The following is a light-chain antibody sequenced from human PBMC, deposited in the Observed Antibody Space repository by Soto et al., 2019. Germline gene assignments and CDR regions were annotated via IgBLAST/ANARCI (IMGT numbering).Light chain of an antibody. V-gene: IGKV3-20*01. Sequence: EIVMTQSPGTLSLSTGERATLSCRASQSVSSSYLAWYQQKPGQAPRLLIYGASSRATGIPDTFSGSGSGTDFTITISRLQPEAFAVYYCQPYDSYLLLIFGGGTNVAI. CDR1: QSVSSSY. J-gene: IGKJ4*01. CDR3: QPYDSYLLLI. CDR2: GAS.